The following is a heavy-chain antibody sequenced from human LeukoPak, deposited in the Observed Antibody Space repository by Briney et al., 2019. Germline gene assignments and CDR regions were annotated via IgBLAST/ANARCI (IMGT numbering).Heavy chain of an antibody. J-gene: IGHJ4*02. CDR2: IIPIFGTA. V-gene: IGHV1-69*13. CDR1: GGTFSSYA. Sequence: SVKVSCKASGGTFSSYAISWVRQAPGQGLGWMGGIIPIFGTANYAQKFQGRVTITADESTSTAYMELGSLRSEDTAVYYCARDRGGNYYDSSGYPFDYWGQGTLVTVSS. D-gene: IGHD3-22*01. CDR3: ARDRGGNYYDSSGYPFDY.